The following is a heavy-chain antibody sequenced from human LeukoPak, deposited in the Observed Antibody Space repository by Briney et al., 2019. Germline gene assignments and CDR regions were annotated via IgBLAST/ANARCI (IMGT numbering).Heavy chain of an antibody. V-gene: IGHV4-59*11. J-gene: IGHJ4*02. CDR3: ARVLEDYDFWSGYVDY. Sequence: PSETLSLTCTVSGGSISSHYWSWIRQPPGKGLVWIGLTYYSGSTNFNPSLKSRVTISLDTSKNQFSLKLRSVTAADTAVYYCARVLEDYDFWSGYVDYWGQGTLVTVSS. CDR1: GGSISSHY. D-gene: IGHD3-3*01. CDR2: TYYSGST.